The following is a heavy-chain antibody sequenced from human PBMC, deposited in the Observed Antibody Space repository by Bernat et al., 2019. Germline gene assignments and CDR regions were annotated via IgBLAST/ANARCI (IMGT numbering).Heavy chain of an antibody. V-gene: IGHV3-30*18. D-gene: IGHD4-17*01. CDR1: GVTLSNYG. CDR2: VSYDGSHT. J-gene: IGHJ4*02. Sequence: QVQLVESGGGVVQPGRSLRLSCAASGVTLSNYGMHWVRQAPGKGLEWVAVVSYDGSHTYYADSAKGRFTISRDNSKNTLYLQMNSLRAEDTAVYYCAKVSGDYVRGGFDFWGQGTLVTVSS. CDR3: AKVSGDYVRGGFDF.